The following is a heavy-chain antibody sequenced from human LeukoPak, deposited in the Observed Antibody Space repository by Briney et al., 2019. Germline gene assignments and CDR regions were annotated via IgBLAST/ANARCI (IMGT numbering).Heavy chain of an antibody. CDR3: ARLSSPLRYFDWKYFDY. V-gene: IGHV4-59*08. CDR1: GGSISSYY. CDR2: IYYSGST. Sequence: SETLSLTCTVSGGSISSYYWSWLRQPPGKGLEWIGYIYYSGSTNYNPSLKSRVTISVDTSKNQFSLKLSSVTAADTAVYYCARLSSPLRYFDWKYFDYWGQGTLVTVSS. J-gene: IGHJ4*02. D-gene: IGHD3-9*01.